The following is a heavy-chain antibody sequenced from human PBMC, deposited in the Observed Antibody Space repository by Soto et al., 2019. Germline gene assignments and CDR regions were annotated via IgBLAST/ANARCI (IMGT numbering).Heavy chain of an antibody. J-gene: IGHJ4*02. CDR3: ARVRSIAAAFDY. V-gene: IGHV4-34*01. Sequence: QVQLQQWGAGLLKPSETLSLTCAVYGGSFSGYYWSWIRQPPGKGLEWIGEINHSGSTNYNPSLKSRVTISVDTSKNQFSLTLSSVTAADTAVYYCARVRSIAAAFDYWGQGTLVTVSS. D-gene: IGHD6-13*01. CDR2: INHSGST. CDR1: GGSFSGYY.